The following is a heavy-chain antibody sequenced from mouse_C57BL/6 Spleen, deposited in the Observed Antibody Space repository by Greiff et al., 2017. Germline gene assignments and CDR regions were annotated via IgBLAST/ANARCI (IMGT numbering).Heavy chain of an antibody. CDR2: IYPGSGNT. Sequence: VQLQQSGPELVKPGASVKISCKASGYSFTSSYIHWVKQRPGQGLEWIGWIYPGSGNTKYNEKFKGKATLTADTSSSTAYMQLSSLTSEDSAVYYCAGEDYDDYAMDYWGQGTSVTVSS. CDR3: AGEDYDDYAMDY. D-gene: IGHD2-4*01. J-gene: IGHJ4*01. CDR1: GYSFTSSY. V-gene: IGHV1-66*01.